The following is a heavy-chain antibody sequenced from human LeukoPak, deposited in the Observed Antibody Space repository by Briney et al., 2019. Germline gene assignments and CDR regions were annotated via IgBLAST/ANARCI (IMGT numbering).Heavy chain of an antibody. CDR3: ARGRMILEWLRSYYMDV. J-gene: IGHJ6*03. Sequence: SETLSLTCAVYGGSFSDYYWSWIRQPPGKGLEWIGEINHSGSTNYNPSLKSRVTISVDTSKNQFSLKLSSVSAADTAVYYCARGRMILEWLRSYYMDVWGKGTTVTVSS. CDR1: GGSFSDYY. V-gene: IGHV4-34*01. D-gene: IGHD3-3*01. CDR2: INHSGST.